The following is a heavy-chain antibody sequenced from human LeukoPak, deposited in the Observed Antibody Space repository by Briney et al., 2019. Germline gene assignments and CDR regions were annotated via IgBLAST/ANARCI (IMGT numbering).Heavy chain of an antibody. CDR2: IIPIFGTA. Sequence: ASVKVSCKAPGGTFSSYAISWVRQAPGQGLEWMGGIIPIFGTANYAQKFQGRVTITTDESTSTAYMELSSLRSEDTAVYYCAREGPSTPGFLGAFDIWGQGTMVTVSS. J-gene: IGHJ3*02. CDR3: AREGPSTPGFLGAFDI. CDR1: GGTFSSYA. V-gene: IGHV1-69*05. D-gene: IGHD2-15*01.